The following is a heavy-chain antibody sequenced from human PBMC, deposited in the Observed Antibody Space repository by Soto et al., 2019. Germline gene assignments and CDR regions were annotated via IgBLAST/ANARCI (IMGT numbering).Heavy chain of an antibody. V-gene: IGHV4-30-4*01. CDR2: IYYSGDT. Sequence: QVQLQESGPGLVKPSQTLSLTCTVSGGSISSADYYWSWIRQPPGKGLEWIGYIYYSGDTYYTPSLQSRVTLSVDTSKNQFSLKLNSVTAADTAVYYWVRGPHYGDYVQFDYWGLGTLVTVSS. CDR3: VRGPHYGDYVQFDY. J-gene: IGHJ4*02. CDR1: GGSISSADYY. D-gene: IGHD4-17*01.